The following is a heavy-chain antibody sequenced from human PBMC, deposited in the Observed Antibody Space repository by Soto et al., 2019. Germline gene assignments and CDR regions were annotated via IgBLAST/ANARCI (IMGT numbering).Heavy chain of an antibody. V-gene: IGHV4-39*01. CDR3: VNDIAGGGLYNWFDP. Sequence: QLQLQESGPGLVKASETLSLTCTVSGGSISTSRHYWAWMRQPPGKGLEWIGSIYYSGTTYYNPSLKSRVTISVDTSKNQFSLRLRSVTAADTALYYCVNDIAGGGLYNWFDPWGQGTLVTVSS. CDR2: IYYSGTT. J-gene: IGHJ5*02. D-gene: IGHD6-13*01. CDR1: GGSISTSRHY.